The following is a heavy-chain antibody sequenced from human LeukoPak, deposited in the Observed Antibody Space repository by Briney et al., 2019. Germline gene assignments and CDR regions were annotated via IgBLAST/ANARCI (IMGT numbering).Heavy chain of an antibody. J-gene: IGHJ4*02. CDR2: IKQDGSEK. V-gene: IGHV3-7*01. D-gene: IGHD2-15*01. CDR3: AKDRPVGYCSGGSCYSDY. Sequence: GGSLRLSCAASGFTFSSYWMSWVRQAPGKGLEWVANIKQDGSEKYYVDSVKGRFTISRDNAKNSLYLQMNSLRAEDTAVYYCAKDRPVGYCSGGSCYSDYWGQGTLVTVSS. CDR1: GFTFSSYW.